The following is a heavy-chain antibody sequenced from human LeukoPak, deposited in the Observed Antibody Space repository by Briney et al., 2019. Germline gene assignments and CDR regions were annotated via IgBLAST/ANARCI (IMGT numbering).Heavy chain of an antibody. D-gene: IGHD4-23*01. Sequence: SGGSLRLSCAASGFPFSTYAMSWVRQAPGKGLEWVSAISATGSNTYYADSVKGRFAISRDNSRNTLYLQMNSLRAEDTALYYCAKTLATNTAVTHNWGQGTLVTVSS. CDR1: GFPFSTYA. V-gene: IGHV3-23*01. CDR3: AKTLATNTAVTHN. J-gene: IGHJ4*02. CDR2: ISATGSNT.